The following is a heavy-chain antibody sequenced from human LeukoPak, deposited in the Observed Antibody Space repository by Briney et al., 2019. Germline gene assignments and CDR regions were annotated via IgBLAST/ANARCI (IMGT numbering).Heavy chain of an antibody. CDR1: GGSISSYY. CDR2: IYYSGST. Sequence: KTSETLSLTCTVSGGSISSYYWSWIRQPPGKGLEWIGYIYYSGSTNYNPSLKSRVTISVDTSKNQFSLKLSSVTAADTAVYYCARVSIFGVVISSDYYYMDVWGKGTTVTVSS. V-gene: IGHV4-59*12. D-gene: IGHD3-3*01. J-gene: IGHJ6*03. CDR3: ARVSIFGVVISSDYYYMDV.